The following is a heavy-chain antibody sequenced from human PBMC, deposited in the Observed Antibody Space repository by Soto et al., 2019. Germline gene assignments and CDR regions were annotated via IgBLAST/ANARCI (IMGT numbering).Heavy chain of an antibody. J-gene: IGHJ6*02. V-gene: IGHV1-3*01. CDR1: GYTFTSYA. D-gene: IGHD6-6*01. CDR3: ASPLPLYSSSSDYCYYGMDV. Sequence: ASVKVSCKASGYTFTSYAMHWVRQAPGQRLEWMGWINAGNGNTKYSQKFQGRVTITRDTSASTAYMELSSLRSEDTAVYYCASPLPLYSSSSDYCYYGMDVWGQGTTVTVSS. CDR2: INAGNGNT.